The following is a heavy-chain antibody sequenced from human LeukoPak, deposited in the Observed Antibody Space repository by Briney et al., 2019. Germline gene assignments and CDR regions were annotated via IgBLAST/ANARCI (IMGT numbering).Heavy chain of an antibody. J-gene: IGHJ6*02. CDR1: GYIFTDYW. CDR2: IYPGDSDT. D-gene: IGHD1-7*01. Sequence: GESLQISCKGSGYIFTDYWIGWVRQVPGKGLEWMGIIYPGDSDTRYSPSFQGQVTISADKSINTAHLQWSSLKASDTAMYYCARGAAGTTPDYYYFGLDVWGQGTTVRVSS. V-gene: IGHV5-51*01. CDR3: ARGAAGTTPDYYYFGLDV.